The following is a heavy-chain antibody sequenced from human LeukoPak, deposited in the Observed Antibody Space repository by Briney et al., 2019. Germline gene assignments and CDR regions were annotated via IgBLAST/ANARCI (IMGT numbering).Heavy chain of an antibody. V-gene: IGHV1-2*02. CDR1: GYTFTGYY. CDR3: ARATGFYADYSLDNWFDP. J-gene: IGHJ5*02. CDR2: INPNSGGT. Sequence: GASVKVSCKASGYTFTGYYMHWVRQAPGQGLEWMGWINPNSGGTNYAQKFQGRVTMTRDTSISTAYMELSRLRSDDTAVYYCARATGFYADYSLDNWFDPWGQGTLVTVSS. D-gene: IGHD4-11*01.